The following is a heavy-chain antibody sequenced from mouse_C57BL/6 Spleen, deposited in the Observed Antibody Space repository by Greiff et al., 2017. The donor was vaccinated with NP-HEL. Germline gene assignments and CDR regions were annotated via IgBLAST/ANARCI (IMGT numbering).Heavy chain of an antibody. CDR3: AKESYGNYAAY. CDR2: INHNYGTT. D-gene: IGHD2-1*01. Sequence: VQLKQSGPELVKPGASVKISCKASGYSFTDYNMHWVKQSNGKSLEWIGVINHNYGTTSYNQKFKGKATLTVDQSSSPAYMQLNILTSEDSSVYYCAKESYGNYAAYWGQGTLVTVSA. V-gene: IGHV1-39*01. CDR1: GYSFTDYN. J-gene: IGHJ3*01.